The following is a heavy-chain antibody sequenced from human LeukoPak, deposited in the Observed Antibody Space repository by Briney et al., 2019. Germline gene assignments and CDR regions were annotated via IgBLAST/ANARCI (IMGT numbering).Heavy chain of an antibody. CDR2: MNPNSGNT. J-gene: IGHJ6*03. V-gene: IGHV1-8*03. Sequence: ASVKVSCKASGYTFTSYDINWVRQATGQGLEWMGWMNPNSGNTGYAQKFQGRVTITRNTSISTAYMELSSLRAEDMAVYYCARDGQDIVVVPAAKYYYYMDVWGKGTTVTVSS. D-gene: IGHD2-2*01. CDR3: ARDGQDIVVVPAAKYYYYMDV. CDR1: GYTFTSYD.